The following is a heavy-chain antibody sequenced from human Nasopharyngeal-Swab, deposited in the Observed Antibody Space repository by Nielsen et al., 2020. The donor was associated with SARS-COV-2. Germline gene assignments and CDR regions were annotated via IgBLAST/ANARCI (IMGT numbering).Heavy chain of an antibody. CDR1: GGSFSGYY. CDR3: ARDRKAYYDSSGFDY. Sequence: SETLSLTCAVYGGSFSGYYWSWILQPPGKGLEWIGYIYYSGSTNYNPSLKSRVTISVDTSKNQFSLKLSSVTAADTAVYYCARDRKAYYDSSGFDYWGQGTLVTVSS. CDR2: IYYSGST. D-gene: IGHD3-22*01. V-gene: IGHV4-59*13. J-gene: IGHJ4*02.